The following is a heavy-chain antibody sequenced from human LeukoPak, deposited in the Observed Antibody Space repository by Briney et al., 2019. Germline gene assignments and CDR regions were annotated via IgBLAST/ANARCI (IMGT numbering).Heavy chain of an antibody. CDR3: ARGAADYGLDYFDY. CDR2: INAGNGNT. CDR1: GYTFTSYA. D-gene: IGHD4-17*01. V-gene: IGHV1-3*01. J-gene: IGHJ4*02. Sequence: ASVKVSCKASGYTFTSYAMHWVRQAPGQRLEWMGWINAGNGNTKYSQKFQGRVTITRDTSASTAYMELSSLRSEGTAVYYCARGAADYGLDYFDYWGQGTLVTVSS.